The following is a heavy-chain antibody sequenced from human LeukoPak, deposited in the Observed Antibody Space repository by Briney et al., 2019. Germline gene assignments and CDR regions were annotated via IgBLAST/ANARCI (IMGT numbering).Heavy chain of an antibody. Sequence: PSETLSLTCAVYGGSFSGYYWSWIRQPPGKGLEWIGEINHSGSTNYNPSLKSRVTISVDTSKNQFSLKLSSVTAADTAVYYCASPLREDSSSDYWGQGTLVTVSS. V-gene: IGHV4-34*01. CDR1: GGSFSGYY. D-gene: IGHD3-22*01. J-gene: IGHJ4*02. CDR3: ASPLREDSSSDY. CDR2: INHSGST.